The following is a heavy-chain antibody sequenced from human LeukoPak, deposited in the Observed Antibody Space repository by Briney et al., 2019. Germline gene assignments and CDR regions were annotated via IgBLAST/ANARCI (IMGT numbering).Heavy chain of an antibody. CDR1: GGPIISYY. CDR2: IYTSGST. Sequence: PSETLSLTCTVSGGPIISYYWSWIRQPAGKGLECIGRIYTSGSTNYNLSLKNRVTISVDKSKNQFSLKLSSVTAADTAVYYCARDGPPRWYFDLWGRVTLFTVPS. V-gene: IGHV4-4*07. CDR3: ARDGPPRWYFDL. J-gene: IGHJ2*01.